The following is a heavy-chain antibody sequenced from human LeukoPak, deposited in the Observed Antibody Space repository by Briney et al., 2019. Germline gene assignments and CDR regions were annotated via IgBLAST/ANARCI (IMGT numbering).Heavy chain of an antibody. D-gene: IGHD6-13*01. Sequence: KSGGSLRLSCAASGFTFSSYSMNWVRQAPGKGLEWVSSISSSSSYIYYADSVKGRFTISRDNAKNSLYLQMNSLRAEDTAVYYFAREGPFSSSWYPRGLYGMDVWGQGTTVTVSS. CDR1: GFTFSSYS. V-gene: IGHV3-21*01. CDR3: AREGPFSSSWYPRGLYGMDV. J-gene: IGHJ6*02. CDR2: ISSSSSYI.